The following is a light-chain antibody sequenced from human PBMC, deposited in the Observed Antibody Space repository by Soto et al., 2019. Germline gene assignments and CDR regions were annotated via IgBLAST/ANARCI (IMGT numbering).Light chain of an antibody. V-gene: IGKV3-15*01. Sequence: EIVMTQSPATLSVSPGERATLSCRASQSVGSNLAWYQQKPGQAPRLLIYGAPTRATGIPARFSGSGSGTEFTLTISSLQSEDFAMYFCQQYNNWPPDRTFGQGTKVEIK. J-gene: IGKJ1*01. CDR1: QSVGSN. CDR3: QQYNNWPPDRT. CDR2: GAP.